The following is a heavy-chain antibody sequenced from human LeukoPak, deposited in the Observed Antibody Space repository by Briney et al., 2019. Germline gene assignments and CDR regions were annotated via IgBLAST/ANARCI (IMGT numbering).Heavy chain of an antibody. CDR1: GFTFSSYW. CDR3: AESYVGDY. CDR2: IASDGSST. V-gene: IGHV3-74*01. Sequence: GGSLRLSCAASGFTFSSYWMNWVRQAPGKGLVWVSRIASDGSSTTYADSVKGRFTISRDNSKNTLYLQMNSLRAEDTAVYYCAESYVGDYWGQGTLVTVSS. J-gene: IGHJ4*02. D-gene: IGHD1-26*01.